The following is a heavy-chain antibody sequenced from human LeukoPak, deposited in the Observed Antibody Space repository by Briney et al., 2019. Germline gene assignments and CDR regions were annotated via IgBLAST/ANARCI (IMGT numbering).Heavy chain of an antibody. CDR1: GGSISSYY. CDR2: IYYSGST. D-gene: IGHD4-11*01. V-gene: IGHV4-59*01. CDR3: ASHLTTDYFDY. Sequence: SETPSLTCTVSGGSISSYYWSWIRQPPGKGLEWIGYIYYSGSTNYNPSLKSRVTISVDTSKNQFSLKLSSVTAADTAVYYCASHLTTDYFDYWGQGTLVTVSS. J-gene: IGHJ4*02.